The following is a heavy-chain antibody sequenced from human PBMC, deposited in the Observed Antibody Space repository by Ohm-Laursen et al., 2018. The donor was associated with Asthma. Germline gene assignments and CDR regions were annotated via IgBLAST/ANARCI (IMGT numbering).Heavy chain of an antibody. D-gene: IGHD2-2*01. J-gene: IGHJ1*01. CDR2: GGSYYDGGLK. V-gene: IGHV3-30-3*01. Sequence: SLRLSCTASGFTFRSYAMHWVRQAPGKGLEWVAVGGSYYDGGLKYYADSVNGRFTVSRGDSKNTLYLQMNSLRAEDTAVYYCARDWRAPAPRGYFQHWGQGTLVTVSS. CDR1: GFTFRSYA. CDR3: ARDWRAPAPRGYFQH.